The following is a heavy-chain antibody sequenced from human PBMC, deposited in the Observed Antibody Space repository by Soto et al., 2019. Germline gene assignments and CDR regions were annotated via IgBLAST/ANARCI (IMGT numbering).Heavy chain of an antibody. CDR3: ARDKTPDILTGYYDEY. J-gene: IGHJ4*02. CDR1: GFTVSSNY. CDR2: IYSGGST. V-gene: IGHV3-66*01. Sequence: EVQLVESGGGLVQPGGSLRLSCAASGFTVSSNYMSWVRQAPGKGLEWVSVIYSGGSTYYADSVKGRFTISRDNSKNTLYLQMNSLRAEDTAVYCCARDKTPDILTGYYDEYWGQGTLVTVSS. D-gene: IGHD3-9*01.